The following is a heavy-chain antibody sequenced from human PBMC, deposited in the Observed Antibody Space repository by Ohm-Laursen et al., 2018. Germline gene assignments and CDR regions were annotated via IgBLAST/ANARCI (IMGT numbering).Heavy chain of an antibody. CDR2: ISGSGVI. CDR1: GFTFSSHA. Sequence: SLRLSCAASGFTFSSHAMTWVRQAPGKGLECISFISGSGVIYYADSVKGRFTISRDNSKNTLYLQMNSLRAEDTAVYYCAKRGPYYDSREDYWGQGTLVTVSS. D-gene: IGHD3-22*01. V-gene: IGHV3-23*01. CDR3: AKRGPYYDSREDY. J-gene: IGHJ4*02.